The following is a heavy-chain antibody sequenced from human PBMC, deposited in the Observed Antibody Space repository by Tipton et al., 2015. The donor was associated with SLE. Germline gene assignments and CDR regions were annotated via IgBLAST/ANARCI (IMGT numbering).Heavy chain of an antibody. D-gene: IGHD1-26*01. V-gene: IGHV4-39*07. Sequence: TLSLTCTVSGDSISSSNYYWGWIRQPPGKGLEWIGSIYYSGSTYYNPSLKSRVTMSIDTSKKQCSLKLSSVTALDTAVYYCAKLFSGSNSNFDHWGQGTLVTVSS. CDR3: AKLFSGSNSNFDH. CDR1: GDSISSSNYY. CDR2: IYYSGST. J-gene: IGHJ4*02.